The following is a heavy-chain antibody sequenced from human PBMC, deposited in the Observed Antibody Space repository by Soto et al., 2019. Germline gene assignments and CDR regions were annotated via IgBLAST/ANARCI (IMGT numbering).Heavy chain of an antibody. D-gene: IGHD3-16*01. Sequence: QVQLQESGPGLVKPSETLSLTCTVSGGSLSSYYWSWIRQPPGKGLEWIGYIYYSGSTNYNPSLKGRVTISVDPSKNQFSLRLRSVTAADTAVYYCARRWGEALDYWGQGTLVTVSS. J-gene: IGHJ4*02. CDR2: IYYSGST. CDR3: ARRWGEALDY. CDR1: GGSLSSYY. V-gene: IGHV4-59*08.